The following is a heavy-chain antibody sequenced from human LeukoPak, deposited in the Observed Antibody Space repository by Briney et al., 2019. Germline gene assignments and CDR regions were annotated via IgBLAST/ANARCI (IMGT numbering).Heavy chain of an antibody. CDR2: IYHSGST. D-gene: IGHD3-22*01. Sequence: PSETPSLTCTVSGYSISSGYYWGWIRQPPGKGLEWIGSIYHSGSTNYNPSLKSRVTISVDTSKNQFSLKLSSVTAADTAVYYCAREVSWNYDSSGYYYVRDAFDIWGQGTMVTVSS. V-gene: IGHV4-38-2*02. J-gene: IGHJ3*02. CDR3: AREVSWNYDSSGYYYVRDAFDI. CDR1: GYSISSGYY.